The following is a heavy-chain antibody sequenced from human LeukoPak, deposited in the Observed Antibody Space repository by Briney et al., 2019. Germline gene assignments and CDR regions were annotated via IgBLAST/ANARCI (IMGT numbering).Heavy chain of an antibody. V-gene: IGHV3-48*03. CDR2: ISSSGSTI. CDR1: GFTFSSYE. J-gene: IGHJ3*01. D-gene: IGHD6-19*01. CDR3: ARGFPPGSGSRGSHAFDV. Sequence: GGSLTVSCAASGFTFSSYEMNWVRQATGKGLEWFSYISSSGSTIYYADSVKGRFTISRDNAKNSLYLQMNSLRAEDTAVYYCARGFPPGSGSRGSHAFDVWGQGTMVTVSS.